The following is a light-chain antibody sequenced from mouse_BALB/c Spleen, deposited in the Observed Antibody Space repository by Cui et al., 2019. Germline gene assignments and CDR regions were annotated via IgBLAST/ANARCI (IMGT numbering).Light chain of an antibody. Sequence: DIVMTQSPSSLTVTAGEKVTMSCKSSQSLLNSGNQKNYLTWYQQKPVQPPQLLIYLASTRESGVPDRFTGSGSGTDFTLTISSVQAEDLAVYYCQNDYSYPLTFGAGTKLELK. CDR1: QSLLNSGNQKNY. CDR3: QNDYSYPLT. J-gene: IGKJ5*01. CDR2: LAS. V-gene: IGKV8-19*01.